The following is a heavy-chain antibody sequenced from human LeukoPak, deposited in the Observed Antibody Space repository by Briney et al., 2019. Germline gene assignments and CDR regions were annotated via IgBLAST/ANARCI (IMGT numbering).Heavy chain of an antibody. CDR1: GFSFSNFD. Sequence: TGGSLRLSCAASGFSFSNFDMTWVRQAPGKGLEWVASISRSGDSTNYADSGKGRFTISRDNSKNTLYLQMNSLRAEDTAVYYCLPSDGGGQGTLVTVSS. D-gene: IGHD3-10*01. J-gene: IGHJ4*02. CDR3: LPSDG. CDR2: ISRSGDST. V-gene: IGHV3-23*01.